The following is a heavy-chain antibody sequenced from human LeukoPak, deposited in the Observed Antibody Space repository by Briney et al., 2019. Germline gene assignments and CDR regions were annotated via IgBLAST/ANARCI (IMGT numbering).Heavy chain of an antibody. CDR3: ARLYCSGGSCYVDY. Sequence: GGSLRLSCAASGFTFSSYWMSWVRQAPGKGLEWVANIKQDGSEKYYVDSVKGRFTISRDNAKNSLYLQMSSLRAEDTAVYYCARLYCSGGSCYVDYWGQGTLVTVSS. V-gene: IGHV3-7*01. CDR1: GFTFSSYW. J-gene: IGHJ4*02. D-gene: IGHD2-15*01. CDR2: IKQDGSEK.